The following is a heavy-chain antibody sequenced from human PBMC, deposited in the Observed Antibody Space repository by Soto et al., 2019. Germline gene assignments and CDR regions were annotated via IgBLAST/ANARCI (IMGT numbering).Heavy chain of an antibody. CDR3: ARIGAYTSGWYHFDH. J-gene: IGHJ4*02. Sequence: QVQLVESGGGVVQPGRSLRLSCAASGFTFSTYGMHWVRQAPGKGLEWVAVIWHDGSNKYYAASVKGRFTISRDNSKNTMYLQMNSLRAEDTAVYYCARIGAYTSGWYHFDHWGQGPLVTVSS. V-gene: IGHV3-33*01. CDR2: IWHDGSNK. CDR1: GFTFSTYG. D-gene: IGHD6-19*01.